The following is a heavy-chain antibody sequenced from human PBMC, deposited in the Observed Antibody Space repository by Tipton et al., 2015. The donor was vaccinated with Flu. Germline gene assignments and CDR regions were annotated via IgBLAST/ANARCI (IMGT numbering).Heavy chain of an antibody. D-gene: IGHD6-6*01. CDR1: EFTFSNFG. Sequence: SLRLSCAASEFTFSNFGMHWVRQAPSKGLEWVALILDDGSSKYYADSVIGRFTISRDNSSNTVYLQMSSLRAEDSAVYYCSREGGSSAAGGYYYAMDVWGQGTTVIVSS. CDR2: ILDDGSSK. CDR3: SREGGSSAAGGYYYAMDV. V-gene: IGHV3-33*01. J-gene: IGHJ6*02.